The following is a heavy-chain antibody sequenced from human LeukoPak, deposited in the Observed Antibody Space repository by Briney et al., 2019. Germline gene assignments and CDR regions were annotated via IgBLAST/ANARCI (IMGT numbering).Heavy chain of an antibody. J-gene: IGHJ4*02. Sequence: GASVKVSCKASGYTFNTYRMHWVRQAPGQGLEWMGYINPNNGDTNYAQKFQGRVTMTRDTSISTAYMELSRLRSDDTAVYYCTRMYDYGDLIPFDYWGQGTLVTVSS. CDR2: INPNNGDT. D-gene: IGHD4-17*01. CDR1: GYTFNTYR. V-gene: IGHV1-2*02. CDR3: TRMYDYGDLIPFDY.